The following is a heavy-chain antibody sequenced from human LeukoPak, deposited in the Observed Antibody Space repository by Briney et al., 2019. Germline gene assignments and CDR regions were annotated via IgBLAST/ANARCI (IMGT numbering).Heavy chain of an antibody. D-gene: IGHD1-26*01. Sequence: PGRSLRLSCAASGFTFDDYAMHWVRQAPGKGLEWTSGISRNSGSSGYADSVKGRFTISRDNAKNSLYLQMNSLRVEDTALYYCAKDIKVGVTDAFDIWGQGTMVTVSS. CDR3: AKDIKVGVTDAFDI. V-gene: IGHV3-9*01. J-gene: IGHJ3*02. CDR2: ISRNSGSS. CDR1: GFTFDDYA.